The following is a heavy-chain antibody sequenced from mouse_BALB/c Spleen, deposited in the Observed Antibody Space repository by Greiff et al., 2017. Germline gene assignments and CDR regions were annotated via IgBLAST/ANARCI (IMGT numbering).Heavy chain of an antibody. V-gene: IGHV3-2*02. CDR3: ARSDIYYDYDDAMDY. Sequence: EVNLVESGPGLVKPSQSLSLTCTVTGYSITSDYAWNWIRQFPGNKLEWMGYISYSGSTSYNPSLKSRISITRDTSKNQFFLQLNSVTTEDTATYYCARSDIYYDYDDAMDYWGQGTSVTVSS. CDR2: ISYSGST. D-gene: IGHD2-4*01. CDR1: GYSITSDYA. J-gene: IGHJ4*01.